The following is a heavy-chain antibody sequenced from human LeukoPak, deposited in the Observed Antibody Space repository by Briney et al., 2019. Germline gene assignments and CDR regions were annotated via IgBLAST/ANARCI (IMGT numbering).Heavy chain of an antibody. D-gene: IGHD1-26*01. CDR2: INPNSGGA. Sequence: ASVKVSCKASGYTFTGYYMHWVRQAPGQGLEWMGWINPNSGGANYAQKFQGRVTMTRDTSISTAYMELSRLRSDDTAVYYCARVLRARDPFDYWGQGTLVTVSS. CDR1: GYTFTGYY. J-gene: IGHJ4*02. CDR3: ARVLRARDPFDY. V-gene: IGHV1-2*02.